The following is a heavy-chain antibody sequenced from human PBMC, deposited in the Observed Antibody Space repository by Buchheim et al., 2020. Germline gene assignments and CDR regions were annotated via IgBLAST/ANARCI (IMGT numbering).Heavy chain of an antibody. V-gene: IGHV3-21*01. Sequence: EVQLMESGGGLVKPGGSLRLSCAASGFTFSSYSMNWVRQAPGKGLEWVSSISSSSSYIYYADSVKGRFTISRDNAKNSLYLQMNSLRAEDTAVYYCAREMDSYGNYYYYGMDVWGQGTT. J-gene: IGHJ6*02. CDR1: GFTFSSYS. CDR2: ISSSSSYI. D-gene: IGHD5-18*01. CDR3: AREMDSYGNYYYYGMDV.